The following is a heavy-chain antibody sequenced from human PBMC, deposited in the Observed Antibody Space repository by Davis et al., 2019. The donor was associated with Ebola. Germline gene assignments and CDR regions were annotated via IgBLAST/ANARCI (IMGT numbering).Heavy chain of an antibody. Sequence: GESLKISCEASGFTFISYSMNWVRQAPGKGLEWVSSISSSSSYIYYADSVKGRFTISRDNAKNSLYLQMNSLRAEDTAVYYCARVGVGAKIDYWGQGTLVTVSS. CDR1: GFTFISYS. CDR3: ARVGVGAKIDY. CDR2: ISSSSSYI. D-gene: IGHD1-26*01. V-gene: IGHV3-21*01. J-gene: IGHJ4*02.